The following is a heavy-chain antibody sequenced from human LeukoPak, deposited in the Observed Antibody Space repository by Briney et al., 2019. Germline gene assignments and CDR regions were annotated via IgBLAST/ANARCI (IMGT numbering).Heavy chain of an antibody. CDR2: IYTSGST. J-gene: IGHJ4*02. D-gene: IGHD4-17*01. V-gene: IGHV4-61*02. CDR1: GGSISSGSYY. Sequence: PSETLSLTCTVSGGSISSGSYYWSWIRQPAGKGLEWIGRIYTSGSTNYNPSLKSRVTISVDTSKNQFSLKLSSVTAADTAVYYCARDRYGDYGDGFDYWGQGTLVTVSS. CDR3: ARDRYGDYGDGFDY.